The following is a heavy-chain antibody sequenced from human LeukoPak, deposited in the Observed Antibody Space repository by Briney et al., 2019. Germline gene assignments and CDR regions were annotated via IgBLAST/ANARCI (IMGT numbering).Heavy chain of an antibody. D-gene: IGHD2/OR15-2a*01. V-gene: IGHV1-69*05. CDR3: ARGSFGEARGIVREYYYYYMDV. CDR1: GGTFSSYA. Sequence: SVKVSCKAFGGTFSSYAISWVRQAPGQGLEWMGGIIPIFGTANYAQKFQGRVTITTDESTSTAYMELSSLRSEDTAVYYCARGSFGEARGIVREYYYYYMDVWGKGTTVTVSS. CDR2: IIPIFGTA. J-gene: IGHJ6*03.